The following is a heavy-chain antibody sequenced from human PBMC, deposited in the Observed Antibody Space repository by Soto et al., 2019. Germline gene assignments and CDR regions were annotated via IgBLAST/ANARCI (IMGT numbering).Heavy chain of an antibody. CDR1: GDSVSSNSAT. D-gene: IGHD2-2*01. J-gene: IGHJ5*01. Sequence: SQTLSLTCAISGDSVSSNSATCNWIRQSPSRGLEWLGRTYYRSKWYNDYEVSVKSRITINPDTSKNQFSLQLNSVTPEDTAVYFCARLKGTSWFDYWGQGTPVTVSS. CDR2: TYYRSKWYN. CDR3: ARLKGTSWFDY. V-gene: IGHV6-1*01.